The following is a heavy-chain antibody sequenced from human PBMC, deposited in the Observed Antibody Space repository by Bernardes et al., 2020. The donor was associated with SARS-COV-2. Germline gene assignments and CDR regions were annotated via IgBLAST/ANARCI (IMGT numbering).Heavy chain of an antibody. J-gene: IGHJ6*02. CDR2: VNPDGSGT. D-gene: IGHD2-8*01. CDR3: TRKYGHSYGMDV. Sequence: VGSLRLSCVGSGFTFSGYWMHWVRQAPGQGPVWVSRVNPDGSGTIYADSVKGRFTISRDNAKNTVYLQMNSLRLDDTAVYYCTRKYGHSYGMDVWGQGTTVIVSS. CDR1: GFTFSGYW. V-gene: IGHV3-74*01.